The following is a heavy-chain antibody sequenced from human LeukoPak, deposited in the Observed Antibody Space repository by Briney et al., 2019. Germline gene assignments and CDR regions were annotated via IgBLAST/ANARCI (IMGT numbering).Heavy chain of an antibody. CDR2: ISSSSNSM. J-gene: IGHJ4*02. D-gene: IGHD2-21*01. CDR3: ARRGDSPMIGDF. Sequence: GGSLRLSCAASGFTFSGYFMTWVRQAPGKGLEWVSYISSSSNSMYYADSVKGRFTISRDNAKNSLYLQMDGLRAEDTAVYYCARRGDSPMIGDFWGQGTLVTVSS. V-gene: IGHV3-48*01. CDR1: GFTFSGYF.